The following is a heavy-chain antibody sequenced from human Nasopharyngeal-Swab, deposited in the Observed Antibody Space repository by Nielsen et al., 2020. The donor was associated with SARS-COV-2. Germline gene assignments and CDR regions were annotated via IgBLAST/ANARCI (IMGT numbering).Heavy chain of an antibody. D-gene: IGHD3-10*01. V-gene: IGHV6-1*01. J-gene: IGHJ6*02. CDR3: ARGHYYGSGSYYSPSLYYGMDV. Sequence: WIRQSPSRGLEWLERTYYRSKWYNDYAVSVKSRITINPDTSKNQFSLQLNSVTPEDTAVYYCARGHYYGSGSYYSPSLYYGMDVWGQGTTVTVSS. CDR2: TYYRSKWYN.